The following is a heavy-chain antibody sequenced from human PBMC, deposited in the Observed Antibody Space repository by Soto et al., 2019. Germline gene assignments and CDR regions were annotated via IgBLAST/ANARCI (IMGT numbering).Heavy chain of an antibody. J-gene: IGHJ5*02. CDR3: ARDHYAGITIFGDYDP. Sequence: ASVKVSCKASGYTFTSYDINWVRQATGQGLEWMGWMNPNSGNTDYAQKFQGRVTMTTDTSTSTAYMELRSLRSDDTAVYYCARDHYAGITIFGDYDPWGQGTLVTVSS. D-gene: IGHD3-3*01. V-gene: IGHV1-8*01. CDR2: MNPNSGNT. CDR1: GYTFTSYD.